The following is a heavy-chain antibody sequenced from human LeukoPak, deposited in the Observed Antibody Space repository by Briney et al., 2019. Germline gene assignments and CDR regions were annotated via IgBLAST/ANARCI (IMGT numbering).Heavy chain of an antibody. V-gene: IGHV3-53*01. J-gene: IGHJ5*02. CDR3: ARVGVNYDILTGYYINWFDP. D-gene: IGHD3-9*01. CDR2: IYSGGST. Sequence: GGSLRLSCAASGFTVSSNYMSWVRQAPGKGLEWVSVIYSGGSTYYADSVKGRFTISRDNSKNTLYLQMNSLRAEDTAVYYCARVGVNYDILTGYYINWFDPWGQGTLVTVSS. CDR1: GFTVSSNY.